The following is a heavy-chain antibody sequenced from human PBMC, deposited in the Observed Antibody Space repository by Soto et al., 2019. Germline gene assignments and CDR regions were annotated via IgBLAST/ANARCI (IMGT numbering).Heavy chain of an antibody. CDR3: AGRIVLIPCVFDI. V-gene: IGHV2-5*02. CDR2: IYWDDDK. CDR1: GFSLSTHGVG. D-gene: IGHD3-16*02. Sequence: QITLKESGPTLVKPTQTLTLTCTFSGFSLSTHGVGVGWIRQPPGKALEWLALIYWDDDKHYSPSLKSRITITKDTQKNHVVVTMTNMDPVDTAQYYCAGRIVLIPCVFDIWGQGRMVTLSS. J-gene: IGHJ3*02.